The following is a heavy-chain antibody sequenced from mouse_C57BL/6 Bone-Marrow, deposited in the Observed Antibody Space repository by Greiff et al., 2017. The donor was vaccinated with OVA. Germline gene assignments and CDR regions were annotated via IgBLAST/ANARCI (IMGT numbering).Heavy chain of an antibody. CDR1: GFTFSSYT. CDR3: ARQGNWDSDFDV. V-gene: IGHV5-9*01. D-gene: IGHD4-1*01. Sequence: EVKVVESGGGLVKPGGSLKLSCAASGFTFSSYTMSWVRQTPEKRLEWVATISGGGGNTYYPDSVKGRFTISRDNAKNTLYLQMSSLRSEDTALYYCARQGNWDSDFDVWGTGTTVTVSS. CDR2: ISGGGGNT. J-gene: IGHJ1*03.